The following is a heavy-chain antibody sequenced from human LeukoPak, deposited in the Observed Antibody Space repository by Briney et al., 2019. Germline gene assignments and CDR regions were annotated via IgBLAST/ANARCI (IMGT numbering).Heavy chain of an antibody. D-gene: IGHD1-26*01. CDR3: ARDLSGSSYFDY. Sequence: PGGSLRLSCAASGFTFTSYAMHWVRQAPGKGLEWVAVISYDGTNKYYADSGKGRFTMSRDNSKNTLYLQMNNLRPEDTAVYCCARDLSGSSYFDYWGQGTLVTVSS. J-gene: IGHJ4*02. V-gene: IGHV3-30-3*01. CDR1: GFTFTSYA. CDR2: ISYDGTNK.